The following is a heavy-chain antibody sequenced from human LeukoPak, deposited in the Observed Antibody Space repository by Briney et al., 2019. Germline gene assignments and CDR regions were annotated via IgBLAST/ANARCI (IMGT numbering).Heavy chain of an antibody. CDR3: GRGHWGLDY. Sequence: GGSLRLSCAASGFTFSGSYMTWIRQTPGKGLEWVSFIDKSGGITYYADSVKGRFTISRDNAKSSLYLEMNSLRAEDTAVYYCGRGHWGLDYWGQGTLVTVSS. J-gene: IGHJ4*02. D-gene: IGHD7-27*01. CDR1: GFTFSGSY. V-gene: IGHV3-11*04. CDR2: IDKSGGIT.